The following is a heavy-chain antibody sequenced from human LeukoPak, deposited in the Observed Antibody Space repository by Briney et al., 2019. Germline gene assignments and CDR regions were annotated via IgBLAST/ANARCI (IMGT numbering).Heavy chain of an antibody. CDR1: GFTFSSYW. J-gene: IGHJ3*02. V-gene: IGHV3-74*01. CDR3: ARDTPSIAARQDAFDI. Sequence: GGSLRLSCAASGFTFSSYWIHWVRQAPGKGLVWVSRINGDGSTTSYASFVKGRFTISRDNAKNTLYLQMNSLRAEDTAVYYCARDTPSIAARQDAFDIWGQGTMVTVSS. CDR2: INGDGSTT. D-gene: IGHD6-6*01.